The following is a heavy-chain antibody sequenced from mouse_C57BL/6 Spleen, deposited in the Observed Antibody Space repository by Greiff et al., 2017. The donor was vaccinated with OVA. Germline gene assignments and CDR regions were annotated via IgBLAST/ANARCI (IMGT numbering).Heavy chain of an antibody. CDR1: GFSLTSYG. J-gene: IGHJ4*01. Sequence: VQLQQSGPGLVQPSQSLSITCTVSGFSLTSYGVHWVRQSPGKGLEWLGVIWSGGSTDYNAAFISRLSISKDNYKSHVFFKMNSLKADDTAIDYCARKTTFIGTVVGAMDDWGKGTSVTVSS. CDR3: ARKTTFIGTVVGAMDD. CDR2: IWSGGST. V-gene: IGHV2-2*01. D-gene: IGHD1-1*01.